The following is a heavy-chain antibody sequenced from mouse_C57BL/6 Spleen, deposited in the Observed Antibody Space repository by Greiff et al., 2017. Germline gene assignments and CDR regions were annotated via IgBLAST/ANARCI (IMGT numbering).Heavy chain of an antibody. CDR2: ISSGSSTI. CDR1: GFTFSDYG. CDR3: ARRTDSNSFAY. Sequence: EVKLMESGGGLVKPGGSLKLSCAASGFTFSDYGMHWVRQAPEKGLEWVAYISSGSSTIYYADTVKGRFTISRDNAKNTLFLQMTSLRSEETAMYYCARRTDSNSFAYWGQGTLVTVSA. D-gene: IGHD2-5*01. V-gene: IGHV5-17*01. J-gene: IGHJ3*01.